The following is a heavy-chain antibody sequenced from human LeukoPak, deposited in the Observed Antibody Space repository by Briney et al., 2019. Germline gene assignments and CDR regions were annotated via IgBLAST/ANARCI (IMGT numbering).Heavy chain of an antibody. Sequence: SETLSLTCTVSGGSISSGSYYWSWIRQPAGKGLEWIGRIYTSGSTNYNPSLKSRVTISVDTSKNQFSLKLSSVTAADTAVYYCARGQDYYDSSGHDYWGQGTLVTVSS. CDR1: GGSISSGSYY. CDR3: ARGQDYYDSSGHDY. D-gene: IGHD3-22*01. V-gene: IGHV4-61*02. CDR2: IYTSGST. J-gene: IGHJ4*02.